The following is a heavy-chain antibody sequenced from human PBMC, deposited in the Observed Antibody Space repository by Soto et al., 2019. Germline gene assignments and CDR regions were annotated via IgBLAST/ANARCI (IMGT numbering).Heavy chain of an antibody. J-gene: IGHJ4*02. CDR1: GGTFSSYA. CDR3: ARGGYSSYDWGANFDY. V-gene: IGHV1-69*06. Sequence: SVKVSCKASGGTFSSYAISWVRQAPGQGLEWMGGIIPIFGTANYAQKFQGRVTITADKSTSTAYMELSSLRSEDTAVYYCARGGYSSYDWGANFDYWGQGTLVTVSS. CDR2: IIPIFGTA. D-gene: IGHD5-12*01.